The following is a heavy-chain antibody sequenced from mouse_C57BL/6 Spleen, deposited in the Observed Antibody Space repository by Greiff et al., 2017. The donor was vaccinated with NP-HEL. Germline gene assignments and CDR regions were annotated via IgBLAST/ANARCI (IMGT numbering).Heavy chain of an antibody. V-gene: IGHV1-52*01. CDR1: GYTFTSYW. CDR2: IDPSDSDT. Sequence: QVQLQQPGAELVRPGSSVKLSCKASGYTFTSYWMHWVKQRPIQGLEWIGNIDPSDSDTHYTQKVKDKVTLTVDKASSTAYMQVSSLTSEDSAVYDCARGNYVDYAMDYWGQGTSVTVSS. D-gene: IGHD2-1*01. CDR3: ARGNYVDYAMDY. J-gene: IGHJ4*01.